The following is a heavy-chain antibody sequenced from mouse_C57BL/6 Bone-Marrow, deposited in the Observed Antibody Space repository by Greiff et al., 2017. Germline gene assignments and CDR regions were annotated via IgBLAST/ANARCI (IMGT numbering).Heavy chain of an antibody. D-gene: IGHD4-1*01. CDR1: GFTFSDYG. CDR2: ISSGSSTI. Sequence: DVKLVESGGGLVKPGGSLKLSCAASGFTFSDYGMHWVRQAPEKGLEWVAYISSGSSTIYYADTVKGRFTISRDNAKNTLFLQMTSLRSEDTAMYYCARGWDGAAWFAYWGQGTLVTVSA. J-gene: IGHJ3*01. V-gene: IGHV5-17*01. CDR3: ARGWDGAAWFAY.